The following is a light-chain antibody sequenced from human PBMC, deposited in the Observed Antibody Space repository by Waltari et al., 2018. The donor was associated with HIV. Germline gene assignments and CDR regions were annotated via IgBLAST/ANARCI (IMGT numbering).Light chain of an antibody. CDR2: EVS. Sequence: QSALTQPASVSGSPGQSTTISCTGTSSAVGGYNYVSWYQQHPGKAPKLMIYEVSNRPSGVSKRFSGSKSGNTASLTSSGLQAEDEADYYCSSYTSSSTLVFGGGTKLTVL. CDR1: SSAVGGYNY. J-gene: IGLJ2*01. V-gene: IGLV2-14*01. CDR3: SSYTSSSTLV.